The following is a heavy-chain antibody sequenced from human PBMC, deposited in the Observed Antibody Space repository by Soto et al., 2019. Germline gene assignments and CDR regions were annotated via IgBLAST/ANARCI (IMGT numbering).Heavy chain of an antibody. J-gene: IGHJ6*02. V-gene: IGHV1-69*01. CDR2: IIPIFGTA. CDR1: GGTFSSYA. CDR3: ASDLSSSWQNYYYYGMDV. Sequence: QVQLVHSAAEVKKPGSSVKVSCKASGGTFSSYAISWVRQAPGQGLEWMGGIIPIFGTANYAQKFQGRVTITADEATSTAYMELRSLRSEDTAMYYCASDLSSSWQNYYYYGMDVWGQGTTVTVSS. D-gene: IGHD6-13*01.